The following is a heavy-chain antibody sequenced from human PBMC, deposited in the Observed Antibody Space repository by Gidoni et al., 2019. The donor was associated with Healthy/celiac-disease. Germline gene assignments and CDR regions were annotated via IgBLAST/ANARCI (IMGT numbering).Heavy chain of an antibody. Sequence: QLQLQESGPGLVKPSETLSLTCTVSGGPISSSSYYWGWVRQPPGKGLEWIGSIYYSGSTYYNPSLKSRVTISVDTSKNQFSLKLSSVTAADTAVYYCASVPREEQLFDYWGQGTLVTVSS. CDR2: IYYSGST. D-gene: IGHD6-13*01. V-gene: IGHV4-39*01. CDR1: GGPISSSSYY. J-gene: IGHJ4*02. CDR3: ASVPREEQLFDY.